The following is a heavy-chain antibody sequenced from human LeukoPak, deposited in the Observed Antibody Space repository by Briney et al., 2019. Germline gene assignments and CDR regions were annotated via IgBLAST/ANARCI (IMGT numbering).Heavy chain of an antibody. CDR1: GFTFSSYS. CDR2: ISSSSSTI. D-gene: IGHD3-22*01. V-gene: IGHV3-48*04. CDR3: ARDYYDSSGYYYDRD. Sequence: GGSLRLSCAASGFTFSSYSMNWVRQAPGKGLEWVSYISSSSSTIYYADSVKGRFTISRDNAKNSLYLQMNSLRAEDTAVYYCARDYYDSSGYYYDRDWSQGTLVTVSS. J-gene: IGHJ4*02.